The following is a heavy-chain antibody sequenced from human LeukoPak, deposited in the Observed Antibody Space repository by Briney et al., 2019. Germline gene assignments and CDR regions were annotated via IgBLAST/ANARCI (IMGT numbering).Heavy chain of an antibody. CDR3: ARGSPYFYGTDLDY. J-gene: IGHJ4*02. CDR2: ISVNGDNT. D-gene: IGHD3-10*01. V-gene: IGHV3-21*01. Sequence: GGSLRLSCAASGFTFSSHVMGWVRQAPGKGLEWVSGISVNGDNTYYADSVKGRFTISRDNAKNSLYLQMNSLRAEDTAVYYCARGSPYFYGTDLDYWGQGTLVTVSS. CDR1: GFTFSSHV.